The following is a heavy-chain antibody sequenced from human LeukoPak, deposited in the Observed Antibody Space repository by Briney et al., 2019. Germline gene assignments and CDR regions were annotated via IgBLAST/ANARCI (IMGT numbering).Heavy chain of an antibody. V-gene: IGHV3-7*01. CDR3: ARDSYCGGDCYLNDAFDI. J-gene: IGHJ3*02. CDR1: GFTFSSYW. CDR2: IKQDGSEK. D-gene: IGHD2-21*01. Sequence: GGSLRLSCAASGFTFSSYWMSWVRQAPGKGLEWVANIKQDGSEKYYVDSVKGRFTISRDNAKSSLYLQMNSLRAEDTAVYYCARDSYCGGDCYLNDAFDIWGQGTMVTVSS.